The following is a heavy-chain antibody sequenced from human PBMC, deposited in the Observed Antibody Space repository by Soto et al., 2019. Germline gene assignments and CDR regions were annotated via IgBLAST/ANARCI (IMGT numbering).Heavy chain of an antibody. CDR1: GGSFSGYY. CDR2: INHSGST. V-gene: IGHV4-34*01. D-gene: IGHD3-3*01. J-gene: IGHJ6*02. Sequence: LSLTCAVYGGSFSGYYWSWIRQPPGKGLEWIGEINHSGSTNYNPSLKSRVTISVDTSKNQFSLKLSSVTAADTAVYYCARAGNDFWSGYLPYYYYGMDVWGQGTTVTVSS. CDR3: ARAGNDFWSGYLPYYYYGMDV.